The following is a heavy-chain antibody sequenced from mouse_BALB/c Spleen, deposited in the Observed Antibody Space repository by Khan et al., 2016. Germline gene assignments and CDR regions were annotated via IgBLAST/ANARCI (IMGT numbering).Heavy chain of an antibody. V-gene: IGHV9-3-1*01. CDR1: GYTFTNYG. J-gene: IGHJ4*01. D-gene: IGHD2-4*01. CDR3: AREGLRRTDYAMDY. CDR2: INTYTGEP. Sequence: QIQLVQSGPELKKPGETVKISCKASGYTFTNYGMNWVKQAPGKGLKWMGWINTYTGEPTYADDFKGRIAFSLETSASNDYLPINNLKNEDTATYFCAREGLRRTDYAMDYWGQGTSVTVSS.